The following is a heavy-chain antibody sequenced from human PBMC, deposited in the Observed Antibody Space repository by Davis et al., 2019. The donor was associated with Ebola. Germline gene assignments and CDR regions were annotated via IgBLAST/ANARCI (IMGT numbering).Heavy chain of an antibody. J-gene: IGHJ5*02. V-gene: IGHV1-46*01. CDR1: GYTLTELS. D-gene: IGHD3-22*01. CDR3: ARVTYYERFDP. Sequence: ASVKVSCKVSGYTLTELSMHWVRQAPGQGLEWMGIINPSGGSTSYAQKFQGRVTMTRDTSISTAYMELSSLRSEDTAVYYCARVTYYERFDPWGQGTLVTVSS. CDR2: INPSGGST.